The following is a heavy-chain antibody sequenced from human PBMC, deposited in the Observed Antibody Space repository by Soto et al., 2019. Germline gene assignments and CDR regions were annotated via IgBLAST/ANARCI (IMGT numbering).Heavy chain of an antibody. V-gene: IGHV4-59*01. Sequence: SETLSLTCTVSGGSISSYYWSWIRQPPGKGLEWIGYIYYSGSTNYNPSLKSRVTISVDTSKDQFSLKLSSVTAADTAVYYCARNLDDYVWGSYRYTPPRYWGQGTLVTVSS. D-gene: IGHD3-16*02. CDR1: GGSISSYY. CDR2: IYYSGST. J-gene: IGHJ4*02. CDR3: ARNLDDYVWGSYRYTPPRY.